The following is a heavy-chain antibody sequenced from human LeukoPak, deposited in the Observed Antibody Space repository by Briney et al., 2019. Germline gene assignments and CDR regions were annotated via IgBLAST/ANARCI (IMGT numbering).Heavy chain of an antibody. J-gene: IGHJ4*02. CDR2: IRYDGTNK. CDR3: AKDTGVGATPNYFEY. CDR1: GFTFSTYG. Sequence: GGSLRLSCAASGFTFSTYGMHWVRQAPGKGLEWVAFIRYDGTNKYYADSVRGRFTISRDKSKNTLYVQMNNLRAEDTAVYYCAKDTGVGATPNYFEYWGQGTLVTVSS. D-gene: IGHD1-26*01. V-gene: IGHV3-30*02.